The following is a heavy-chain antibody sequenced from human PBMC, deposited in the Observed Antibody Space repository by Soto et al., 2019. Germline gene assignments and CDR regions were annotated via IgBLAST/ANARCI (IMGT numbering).Heavy chain of an antibody. CDR3: TRDPEALDY. V-gene: IGHV3-48*01. CDR2: ISLRGSTV. Sequence: HPGGSLRLSCAASGFTFRNYNMKWVRQAPGKGLEWVAHISLRGSTVDYADSVKGRFTISRDDADNSLYLQMSSLRAEDTAVYYCTRDPEALDYWGLGTLVTVSS. J-gene: IGHJ4*02. CDR1: GFTFRNYN.